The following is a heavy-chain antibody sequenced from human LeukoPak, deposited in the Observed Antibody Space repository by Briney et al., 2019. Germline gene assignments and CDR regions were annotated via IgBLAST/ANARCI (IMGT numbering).Heavy chain of an antibody. Sequence: GGSLRLSCAASGFTFSNAWVSWVRQAPGKGLEWVGRIKSKTDGGTADYAAPVKGRFTISRDDSKNTLYLQMNSLKTEDTAVYYCTTEYYSGYDLGGYWGQGTLVTVSS. V-gene: IGHV3-15*01. D-gene: IGHD5-12*01. CDR1: GFTFSNAW. J-gene: IGHJ4*02. CDR3: TTEYYSGYDLGGY. CDR2: IKSKTDGGTA.